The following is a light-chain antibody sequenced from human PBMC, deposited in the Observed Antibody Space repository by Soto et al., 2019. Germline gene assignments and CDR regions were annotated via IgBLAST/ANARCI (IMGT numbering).Light chain of an antibody. CDR1: QSISSW. Sequence: DIQMTQSPSTLSASVGDRVTITCRASQSISSWLAWYQQKPGKAPNLLIYKASSVESGVPSRFSGSGSGTEFTLTISSLQPDDFATYYCQQYSTYPWTFGQGTKVEIK. V-gene: IGKV1-5*03. J-gene: IGKJ1*01. CDR2: KAS. CDR3: QQYSTYPWT.